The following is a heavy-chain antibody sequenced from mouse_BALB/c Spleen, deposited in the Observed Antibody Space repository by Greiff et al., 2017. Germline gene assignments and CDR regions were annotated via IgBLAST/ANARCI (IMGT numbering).Heavy chain of an antibody. Sequence: EVQLQQSGTVLARPGASVKMSCKASGYTFTSYWMHWVKQRPGQGLEWIGAIYPGNSDTSYNQKFKGKAKLTAVTSTSTAYMELSSLTNEDSAVYYCTRGDGYDEWFAYWGQGTLVTVSA. J-gene: IGHJ3*01. D-gene: IGHD2-2*01. CDR3: TRGDGYDEWFAY. V-gene: IGHV1-5*01. CDR1: GYTFTSYW. CDR2: IYPGNSDT.